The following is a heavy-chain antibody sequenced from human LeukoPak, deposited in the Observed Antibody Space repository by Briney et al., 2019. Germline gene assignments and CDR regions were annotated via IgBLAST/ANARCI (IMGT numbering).Heavy chain of an antibody. Sequence: GGSPRLSCAASGFTFDDYAMHWVRQAPGKGLEWVSGISWNSGSIGYADSVKGRFTISRDNAKNSLYLQMNSLRAGDTALYYCAKADYGDYGSLDYWGQGTLVTVSS. CDR3: AKADYGDYGSLDY. CDR1: GFTFDDYA. V-gene: IGHV3-9*01. D-gene: IGHD4-17*01. CDR2: ISWNSGSI. J-gene: IGHJ4*02.